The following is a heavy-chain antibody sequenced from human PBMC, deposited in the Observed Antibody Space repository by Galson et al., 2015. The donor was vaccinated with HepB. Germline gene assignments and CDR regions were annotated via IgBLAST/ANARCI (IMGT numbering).Heavy chain of an antibody. CDR1: GFTFSSYD. CDR3: ARLTETLRLGALSSYYYYSFMDV. J-gene: IGHJ6*03. V-gene: IGHV3-13*01. Sequence: SLRLSCAASGFTFSSYDMHWVRQATGKGLEWVSAIGTAGDTYYTGSVKGRFTISRENAKNSLYLQMNSLRAGDTAVYYCARLTETLRLGALSSYYYYSFMDVWGKGTTVTVSS. D-gene: IGHD3-16*02. CDR2: IGTAGDT.